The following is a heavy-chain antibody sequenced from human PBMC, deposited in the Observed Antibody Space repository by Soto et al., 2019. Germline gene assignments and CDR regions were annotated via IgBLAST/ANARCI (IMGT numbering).Heavy chain of an antibody. Sequence: ASVKVSCKASGGTFSSYAISWVRQAPGQGLEWMGGFNPKDGETNYAQKFQGRVTMTEDTSTDTAYMELSSLRSEDTAVYYCATDRQQLEAFDIWGQGTMVTVSS. CDR2: FNPKDGET. CDR3: ATDRQQLEAFDI. CDR1: GGTFSSYA. V-gene: IGHV1-24*01. J-gene: IGHJ3*02. D-gene: IGHD6-13*01.